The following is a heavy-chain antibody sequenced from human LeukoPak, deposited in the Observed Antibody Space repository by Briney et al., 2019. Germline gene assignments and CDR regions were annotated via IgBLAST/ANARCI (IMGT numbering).Heavy chain of an antibody. CDR3: ARDREGSSSS. CDR2: INHSGST. D-gene: IGHD6-6*01. J-gene: IGHJ5*02. Sequence: SETLSLTCAVYGGSFSGYYWSWIRQPPGKGLEWIGEINHSGSTNYNPSLKSRVTISVDTSKNQFSLKLSSVTAADTAVYYCARDREGSSSSWGQGTLVTVSS. CDR1: GGSFSGYY. V-gene: IGHV4-34*01.